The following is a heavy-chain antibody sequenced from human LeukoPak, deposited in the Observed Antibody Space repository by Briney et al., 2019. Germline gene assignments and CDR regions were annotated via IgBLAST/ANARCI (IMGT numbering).Heavy chain of an antibody. J-gene: IGHJ5*02. D-gene: IGHD1-26*01. CDR1: GYSFTSYW. V-gene: IGHV5-51*01. Sequence: PGVSLKISCKASGYSFTSYWIAWVRQMPGKGLEWMGVIYPDDFDTRYSPSFQGQVTISADKSISTAFLQWSSLRASDTAIYYCARHGKLSASRNWFDPWGQGTLVTVSS. CDR3: ARHGKLSASRNWFDP. CDR2: IYPDDFDT.